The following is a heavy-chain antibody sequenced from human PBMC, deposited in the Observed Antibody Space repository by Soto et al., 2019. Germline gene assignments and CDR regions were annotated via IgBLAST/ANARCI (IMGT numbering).Heavy chain of an antibody. J-gene: IGHJ6*02. Sequence: SETLSLTCTVSGVSISGFYWSWIRQPAGKGLEWIGRVSTSGSTDYNPSLKGRVTMSVDTSKKQFSLRLTSLTAADTAVYYCAKGPNWNYYYYGVDGWGQGATVTVSS. CDR2: VSTSGST. V-gene: IGHV4-4*07. CDR1: GVSISGFY. D-gene: IGHD1-20*01. CDR3: AKGPNWNYYYYGVDG.